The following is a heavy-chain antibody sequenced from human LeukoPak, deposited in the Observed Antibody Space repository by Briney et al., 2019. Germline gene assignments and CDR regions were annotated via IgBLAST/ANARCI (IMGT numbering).Heavy chain of an antibody. CDR3: PTKKAIRYFQH. CDR2: INHSGST. V-gene: IGHV4-34*01. J-gene: IGHJ1*01. Sequence: SETLSLTCAVYGGSFSGYYWSWIRQPPGKGLEWIGEINHSGSTNYNPSLKSRVTISVDTSKNQFSLKLSSVTAADTAVYYCPTKKAIRYFQHWGQGTLVTVSS. CDR1: GGSFSGYY.